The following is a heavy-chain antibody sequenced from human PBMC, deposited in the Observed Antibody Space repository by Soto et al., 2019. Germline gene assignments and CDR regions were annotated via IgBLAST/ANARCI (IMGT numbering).Heavy chain of an antibody. Sequence: QLQLQESGPGLVKPSETLSLTCTVSGGSISSSSYYWGWIRQPPGKGLEWIGSIYYSGSTYYNPSLKSRVTISVDTSKNQFSLKLSSVTAADTAVYYCARHRWELHGIHFDYWGQGTLVTVSS. CDR1: GGSISSSSYY. CDR3: ARHRWELHGIHFDY. D-gene: IGHD1-26*01. V-gene: IGHV4-39*01. CDR2: IYYSGST. J-gene: IGHJ4*02.